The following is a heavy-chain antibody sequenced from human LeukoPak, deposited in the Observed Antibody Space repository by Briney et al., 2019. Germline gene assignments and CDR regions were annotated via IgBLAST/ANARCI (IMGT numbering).Heavy chain of an antibody. CDR3: ARQSGAGTYFTYYFAY. CDR1: GYTFSRSW. V-gene: IGHV5-51*01. CDR2: IYPGDSDT. Sequence: GESLKISCKGSGYTFSRSWIGWVRQIPGKGLEWIGIIYPGDSDTRYSPSSQGQVTISADKSISTAYLQWSSLTASDTAMYYCARQSGAGTYFTYYFAYWGQGTLVTVSS. J-gene: IGHJ4*02. D-gene: IGHD1-26*01.